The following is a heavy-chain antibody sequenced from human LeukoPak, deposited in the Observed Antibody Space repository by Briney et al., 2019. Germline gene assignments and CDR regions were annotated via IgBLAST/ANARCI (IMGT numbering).Heavy chain of an antibody. Sequence: GGSLRLSCAASGFTFSDYYTSWIRQAPGKGLEWVSYISSSGSTIYYADSVKGRFTISRDNAKNSLYLQMNSLRAEDTAVYYCASGITMVREIDYWGQGTLVTVSS. D-gene: IGHD3-10*01. V-gene: IGHV3-11*04. CDR1: GFTFSDYY. CDR2: ISSSGSTI. CDR3: ASGITMVREIDY. J-gene: IGHJ4*02.